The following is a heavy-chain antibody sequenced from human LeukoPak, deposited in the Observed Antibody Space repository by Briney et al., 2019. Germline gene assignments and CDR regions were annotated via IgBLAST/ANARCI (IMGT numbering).Heavy chain of an antibody. Sequence: SQTLSLTCTVSGGSISSGSYYWSWIRQPAGKGLEWIGRIYTSGSTNYNPSLKSRVTISVDTSKNQFSLKLSSVTAADTAVYYCAREDDYGDSINWFDPWGQGTLVTVFS. CDR1: GGSISSGSYY. V-gene: IGHV4-61*02. J-gene: IGHJ5*02. CDR2: IYTSGST. CDR3: AREDDYGDSINWFDP. D-gene: IGHD4-17*01.